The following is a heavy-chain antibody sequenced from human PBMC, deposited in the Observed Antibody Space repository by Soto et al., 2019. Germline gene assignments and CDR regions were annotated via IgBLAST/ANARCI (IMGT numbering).Heavy chain of an antibody. J-gene: IGHJ6*02. CDR2: IDPSDSYT. V-gene: IGHV5-10-1*01. CDR3: ARQVATTHYYYGMDV. CDR1: GYSFTSYW. Sequence: PGESLKISCKGSGYSFTSYWISWVRQMPGKGLEWMGRIDPSDSYTNYSPSFQGHVTISADKSISTAYLQWSSLKASDTALYYFARQVATTHYYYGMDVWGQGTTVTVSS. D-gene: IGHD5-12*01.